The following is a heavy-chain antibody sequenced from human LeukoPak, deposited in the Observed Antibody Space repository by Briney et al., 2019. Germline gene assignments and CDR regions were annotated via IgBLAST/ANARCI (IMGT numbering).Heavy chain of an antibody. CDR1: GFTVSSSY. CDR3: AKGLTYNYAYQFDY. J-gene: IGHJ4*02. D-gene: IGHD5-18*01. Sequence: PGGSLRLSCVGSGFTVSSSYMSWVRQAPGKGLEWVSGISGPGGSTYYADSVKGRFTISRDNSKNTLYLQMNSLRAEDTAVYYCAKGLTYNYAYQFDYWGQGTLVTVSS. V-gene: IGHV3-23*01. CDR2: ISGPGGST.